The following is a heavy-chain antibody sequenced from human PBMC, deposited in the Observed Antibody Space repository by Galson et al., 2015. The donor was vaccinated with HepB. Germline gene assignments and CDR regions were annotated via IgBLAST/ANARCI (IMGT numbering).Heavy chain of an antibody. CDR1: GYTFTSYA. Sequence: SVKVSCKASGYTFTSYAMHWVRQAPGQRLEWMGWINAGNGNTKYSQKFQGRVTITRDTSASTAYMELSSLRSEDTAVYYCARELERPFAVGAIDYWGQGTLVTVSS. CDR3: ARELERPFAVGAIDY. J-gene: IGHJ4*02. V-gene: IGHV1-3*01. D-gene: IGHD1-1*01. CDR2: INAGNGNT.